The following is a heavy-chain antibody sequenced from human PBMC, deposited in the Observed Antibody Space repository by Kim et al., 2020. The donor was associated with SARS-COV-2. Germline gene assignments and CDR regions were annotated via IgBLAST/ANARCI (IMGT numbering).Heavy chain of an antibody. V-gene: IGHV3-23*01. D-gene: IGHD2-2*03. Sequence: GGSLRLSCAASGFTFSSYAMSWVRQAPGKGLEWVSAISGSGGSTYYADSVKGRFTISRDNSKNTLYLQMNSLRAEDTAVYYCAKDLGGGYCSSTSCYPNYYYGMDVWGQGTTVTVSS. CDR2: ISGSGGST. CDR1: GFTFSSYA. J-gene: IGHJ6*02. CDR3: AKDLGGGYCSSTSCYPNYYYGMDV.